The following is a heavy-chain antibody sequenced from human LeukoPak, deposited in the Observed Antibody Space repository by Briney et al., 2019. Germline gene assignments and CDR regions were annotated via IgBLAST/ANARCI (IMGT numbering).Heavy chain of an antibody. Sequence: PGGSLRLSCAASGFTFSSYGMHWVRQAPGKGLEWVAVISYDGSNKYYADSVKGRFTISRGNSKNTLYLQMNSLRAEDTAVYYCAKESSGWIWGGFDYWGQGTLVTVSS. CDR3: AKESSGWIWGGFDY. CDR2: ISYDGSNK. V-gene: IGHV3-30*18. J-gene: IGHJ4*02. D-gene: IGHD6-19*01. CDR1: GFTFSSYG.